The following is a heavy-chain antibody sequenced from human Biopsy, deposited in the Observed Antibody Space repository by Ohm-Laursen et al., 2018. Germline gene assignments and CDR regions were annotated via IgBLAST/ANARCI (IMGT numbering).Heavy chain of an antibody. Sequence: SDTLSLTCTVSGGSISNNNYYWGWIRQPTGKGLEWIGSIFYRGSTHYKPSLKSRVNISVDTSKNQFSLKLNSVTAADTAMYYCARGDYFDSNGYFWFDPWGQGTLVTVSS. CDR3: ARGDYFDSNGYFWFDP. CDR2: IFYRGST. V-gene: IGHV4-39*07. J-gene: IGHJ5*02. CDR1: GGSISNNNYY. D-gene: IGHD3-22*01.